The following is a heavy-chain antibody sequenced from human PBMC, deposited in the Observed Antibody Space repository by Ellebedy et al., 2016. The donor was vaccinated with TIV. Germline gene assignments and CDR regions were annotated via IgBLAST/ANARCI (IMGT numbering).Heavy chain of an antibody. CDR2: IYTSVST. J-gene: IGHJ6*03. CDR1: GGSISSYY. CDR3: ARDSLEWELRYYYYMDV. D-gene: IGHD1-26*01. V-gene: IGHV4-4*07. Sequence: SETLSLXXTVSGGSISSYYWSWIRQPAGKGLEWIGRIYTSVSTNYNPSLKSRVTMSVDTSKNQFSLKLSSVTAADTAVYYCARDSLEWELRYYYYMDVWGKGTTVTVSS.